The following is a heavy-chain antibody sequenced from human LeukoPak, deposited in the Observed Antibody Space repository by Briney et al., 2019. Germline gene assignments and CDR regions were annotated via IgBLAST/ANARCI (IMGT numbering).Heavy chain of an antibody. Sequence: GGSLRLSCAASGFNVSYYSMNWVRQAPGKGLEWVSYISFSNSTLYYADSVRGRFTISRDNAKNSLSLQMNSLRAEDTAVYYCAGGGATSFDYWGQGVLVTVSS. CDR1: GFNVSYYS. D-gene: IGHD5-12*01. J-gene: IGHJ4*02. CDR3: AGGGATSFDY. V-gene: IGHV3-48*04. CDR2: ISFSNSTL.